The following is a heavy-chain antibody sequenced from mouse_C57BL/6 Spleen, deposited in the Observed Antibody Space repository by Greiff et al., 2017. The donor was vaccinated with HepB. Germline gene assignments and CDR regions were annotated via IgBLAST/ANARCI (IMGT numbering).Heavy chain of an antibody. CDR2: ISSGSSTI. V-gene: IGHV5-17*01. J-gene: IGHJ4*01. CDR3: ASPYGYDDAMDY. D-gene: IGHD2-2*01. CDR1: GFTFSDYG. Sequence: EVMLVESGGGLVKPGGSLKLSCAASGFTFSDYGMHWVRQAPEKGLEWVAYISSGSSTIYYADTVKGRFTISRDNAKNTLFLQMTSLRSEDTAMYYCASPYGYDDAMDYWGQGTSVTVSS.